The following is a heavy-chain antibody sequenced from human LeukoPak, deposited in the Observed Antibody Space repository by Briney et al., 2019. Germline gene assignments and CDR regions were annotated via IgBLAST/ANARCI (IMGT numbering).Heavy chain of an antibody. Sequence: GGSLRLSCAASGFTFSSYGMHWVRQAPGKGLEWVAFIRYDGSNKYYADSVKGRFTISRDNSKNTLYLQMNSLRAEDTAVYYCAKDLTAKVRGVLDYWGQGTLVTVSS. V-gene: IGHV3-30*02. CDR1: GFTFSSYG. D-gene: IGHD3-10*01. CDR2: IRYDGSNK. CDR3: AKDLTAKVRGVLDY. J-gene: IGHJ4*02.